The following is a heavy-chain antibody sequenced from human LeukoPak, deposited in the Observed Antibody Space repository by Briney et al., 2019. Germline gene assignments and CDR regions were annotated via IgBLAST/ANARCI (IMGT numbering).Heavy chain of an antibody. J-gene: IGHJ4*02. V-gene: IGHV3-21*01. CDR3: ARDTSDWLLFTPFDH. CDR1: GFTFSGYS. CDR2: ITSSSNYI. Sequence: PGGSLRLSCAASGFTFSGYSMNWVRQAPGKGLEWVSSITSSSNYIYYADSLKGRFTISRDNAKNFLYLQMNSLRAEDTAVYYCARDTSDWLLFTPFDHWGQGTLVTVSS. D-gene: IGHD3-9*01.